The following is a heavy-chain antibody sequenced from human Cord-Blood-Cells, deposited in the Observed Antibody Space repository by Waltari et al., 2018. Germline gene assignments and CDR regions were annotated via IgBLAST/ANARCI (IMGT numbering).Heavy chain of an antibody. CDR2: IYHSGST. CDR3: ARAGDHCSGGSCYYYYYYMDV. Sequence: QVQLQESGPGLVKPSETLSLTCAVSGYSISSGYYWGWIRQPPGKGLEWIGSIYHSGSTDYSPSLKCRVTISVDTSKNQFSLKLSSVTAADTAVYYCARAGDHCSGGSCYYYYYYMDVWGKGTTVTVSS. CDR1: GYSISSGYY. D-gene: IGHD2-15*01. J-gene: IGHJ6*03. V-gene: IGHV4-38-2*01.